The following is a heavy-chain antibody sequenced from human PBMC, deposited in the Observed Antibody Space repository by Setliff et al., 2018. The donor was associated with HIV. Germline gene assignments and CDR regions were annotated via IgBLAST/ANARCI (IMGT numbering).Heavy chain of an antibody. J-gene: IGHJ4*02. CDR1: GVSISGHF. V-gene: IGHV4-4*09. CDR2: IYTSGTT. Sequence: SETLSLTCFVSGVSISGHFWGWIRQPPGKGLEWIGYIYTSGTTDYNPSLDSRVTISVDTSRDQFSLNLRSVTAADTALYFCARLINTGLLYFDYWGLGMLVTVSS. CDR3: ARLINTGLLYFDY. D-gene: IGHD2-8*02.